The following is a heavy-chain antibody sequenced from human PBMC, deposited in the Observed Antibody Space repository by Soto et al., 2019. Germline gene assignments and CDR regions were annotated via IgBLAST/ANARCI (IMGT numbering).Heavy chain of an antibody. CDR2: IIPIFGTA. D-gene: IGHD6-19*01. J-gene: IGHJ4*02. V-gene: IGHV1-69*01. Sequence: QVQLVQSGAEVKKPGSSVKVSCKASGGTFSSYAISWVRQAPGQGLEWMGGIIPIFGTANYAQKSQGRVTITADESTSTAYMELSSLRSEDTAVYYCARGKIRYSSGWTGQYFDYWGQGTLVTVSS. CDR3: ARGKIRYSSGWTGQYFDY. CDR1: GGTFSSYA.